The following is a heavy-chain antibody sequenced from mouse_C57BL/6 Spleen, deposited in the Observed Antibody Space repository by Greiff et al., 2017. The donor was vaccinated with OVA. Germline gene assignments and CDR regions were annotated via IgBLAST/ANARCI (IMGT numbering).Heavy chain of an antibody. J-gene: IGHJ2*01. Sequence: QVQLQQSGPELVKPGASVKISCKASGYAFSSSWMNWVKQRPGKGLEWIGWIYTGDGDTNYNGKFKGKATLTADKSPSPASMQLSSLTSEDSSVYFCAPNCDVGYWGQGTTLTVSS. CDR3: APNCDVGY. V-gene: IGHV1-82*01. CDR1: GYAFSSSW. D-gene: IGHD4-1*01. CDR2: IYTGDGDT.